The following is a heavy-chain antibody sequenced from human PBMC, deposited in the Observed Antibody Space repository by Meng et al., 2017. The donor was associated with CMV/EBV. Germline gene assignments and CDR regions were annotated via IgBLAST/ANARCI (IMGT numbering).Heavy chain of an antibody. CDR3: AKDSGYLSSVLDY. Sequence: GESLKISCAASGFTFSSYAMSWVRQAPGKGLEWVSAISGSGGSTYYADSVKGRSTISRDNSKNTLYLQMNSLRAEDTAVYYCAKDSGYLSSVLDYWGQGTLVTVSS. CDR1: GFTFSSYA. V-gene: IGHV3-23*01. CDR2: ISGSGGST. J-gene: IGHJ4*02. D-gene: IGHD3-22*01.